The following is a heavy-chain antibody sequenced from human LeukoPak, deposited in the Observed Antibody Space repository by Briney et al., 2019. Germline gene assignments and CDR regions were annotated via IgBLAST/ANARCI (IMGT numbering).Heavy chain of an antibody. V-gene: IGHV3-23*01. CDR3: ATQNFDY. J-gene: IGHJ4*02. Sequence: PGGSLRLSCAASGFTLSSYAMSWVRQAPGQGLEWVSTISDSGGSTYYADSVKGQFTLSRDNSKSTLSLQMNSVRADDTAVYYCATQNFDYWGQGTLVTVSS. CDR2: ISDSGGST. CDR1: GFTLSSYA.